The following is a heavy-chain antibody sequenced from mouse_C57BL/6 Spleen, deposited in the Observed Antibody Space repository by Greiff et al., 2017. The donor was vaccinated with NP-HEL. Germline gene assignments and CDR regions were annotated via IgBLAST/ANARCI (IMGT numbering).Heavy chain of an antibody. V-gene: IGHV5-9-1*02. CDR1: GFTFSSYA. Sequence: DVMLVESGEGLVKPGGSLKLSCAASGFTFSSYAMSWVRQTPEKRLEWVAYISSGGDYIYYADTVKGRFTISRDNARNTLYLQMSSLKSEDTAMYYCTRAGPYYAMDYWGQGTSVTVSS. CDR3: TRAGPYYAMDY. CDR2: ISSGGDYI. J-gene: IGHJ4*01.